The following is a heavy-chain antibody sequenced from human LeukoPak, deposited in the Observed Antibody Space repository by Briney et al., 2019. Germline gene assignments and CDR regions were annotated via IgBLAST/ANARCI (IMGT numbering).Heavy chain of an antibody. D-gene: IGHD5-18*01. V-gene: IGHV3-30*02. J-gene: IGHJ4*02. CDR3: AKAPRAHTSGWSWRYFDY. CDR1: GVTFSSYV. Sequence: PGGSLRLSCAASGVTFSSYVMHWVRQAPGKGLEWMAFIRYDGSNKYYADSVKGRFTISRDNSKNSLYLQMNSLSAADTAVYYCAKAPRAHTSGWSWRYFDYWDEGLVVIVSS. CDR2: IRYDGSNK.